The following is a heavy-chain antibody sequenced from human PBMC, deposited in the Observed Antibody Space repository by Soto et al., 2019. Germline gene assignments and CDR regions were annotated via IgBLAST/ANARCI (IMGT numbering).Heavy chain of an antibody. J-gene: IGHJ6*02. CDR1: GGSISSSNW. Sequence: PSETLSLTCAVSGGSISSSNWWSWVRQPPGKGLEWIGEIYHSGSTNYNPSLKSRVTISVDKSKNQFSLKLSSVTAADTAVYYCARAKIAAAGTTYYYYGMDVWGQGTTVTVSS. D-gene: IGHD6-13*01. V-gene: IGHV4-4*02. CDR3: ARAKIAAAGTTYYYYGMDV. CDR2: IYHSGST.